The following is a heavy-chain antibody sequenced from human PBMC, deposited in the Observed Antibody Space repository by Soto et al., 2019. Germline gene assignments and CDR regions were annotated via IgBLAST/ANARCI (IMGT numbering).Heavy chain of an antibody. CDR2: ISAYNGNT. Sequence: QVQLVQSGAEVKKPGASVKVSCKASGYTFTNYGISWVRQAPGQGLEWMGWISAYNGNTNYAQKLQGRVTMTTDTSTTKAYMELRSLRSDDTAVYYCARDLGEVLLWFGELLYPEHFDYWGQGTLVTVSS. V-gene: IGHV1-18*01. CDR3: ARDLGEVLLWFGELLYPEHFDY. D-gene: IGHD3-10*01. J-gene: IGHJ4*02. CDR1: GYTFTNYG.